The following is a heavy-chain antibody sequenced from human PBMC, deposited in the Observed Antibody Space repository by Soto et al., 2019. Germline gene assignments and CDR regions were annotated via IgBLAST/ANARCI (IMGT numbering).Heavy chain of an antibody. CDR3: ARGGYDSSGYHTIDY. CDR1: GYNFTSYW. V-gene: IGHV5-51*01. Sequence: GESLKISCKGSGYNFTSYWIGWVRQMPGKGLEWMGIIYPGDSDTRYSPSFQGQVTISADKSISTAYLQWSSLKASDTAMYYCARGGYDSSGYHTIDYWGQGTLVTVSS. CDR2: IYPGDSDT. D-gene: IGHD3-22*01. J-gene: IGHJ4*02.